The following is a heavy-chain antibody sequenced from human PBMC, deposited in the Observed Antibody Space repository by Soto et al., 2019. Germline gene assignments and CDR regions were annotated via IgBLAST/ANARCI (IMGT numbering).Heavy chain of an antibody. J-gene: IGHJ4*02. CDR3: TTEGLYDFWSGPLAPDY. Sequence: GPQRHSYGAFGVNFRNVWVRRVLKAQGKGLEWVGRIKSKTDGGTTDYAAPVKGRFTISRDDSKNTLYLQMNSLKTEDTAVYYCTTEGLYDFWSGPLAPDYWGQGTLVTVSS. CDR2: IKSKTDGGTT. V-gene: IGHV3-15*01. D-gene: IGHD3-3*01. CDR1: GVNFRNVW.